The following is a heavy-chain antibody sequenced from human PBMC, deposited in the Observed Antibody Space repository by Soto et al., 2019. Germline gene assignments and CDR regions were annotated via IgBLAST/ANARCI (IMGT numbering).Heavy chain of an antibody. Sequence: QVQLVESGGGVVQPGRSLRLSCAASGFTFSSYGMHWVRQAPGKGLEWVAVISYDGSNKYYADSVKGRFTISRDNSKNTLYLQINSLRAEDTAVYYCAKGRWLVWGQGTLVTVSS. CDR1: GFTFSSYG. V-gene: IGHV3-30*18. J-gene: IGHJ4*02. D-gene: IGHD6-19*01. CDR3: AKGRWLV. CDR2: ISYDGSNK.